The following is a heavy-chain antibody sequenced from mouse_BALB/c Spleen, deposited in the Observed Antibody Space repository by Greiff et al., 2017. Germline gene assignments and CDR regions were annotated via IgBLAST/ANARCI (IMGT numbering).Heavy chain of an antibody. V-gene: IGHV5-4*02. J-gene: IGHJ4*01. CDR2: ISDGGSYT. CDR3: ARTEDYGYDGDYAMDY. CDR1: GFTFSDYY. D-gene: IGHD2-2*01. Sequence: EVKLMESGGGLVKPGGSLKLSRAASGFTFSDYYMYWVRQTPEKRLEWVATISDGGSYTYYPDSVKGRFTISRDNAKNNLYLQMSSLKSEDTAMYYCARTEDYGYDGDYAMDYWGQGTSVTVSS.